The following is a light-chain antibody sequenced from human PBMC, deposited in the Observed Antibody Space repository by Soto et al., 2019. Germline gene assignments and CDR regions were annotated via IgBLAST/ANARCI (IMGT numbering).Light chain of an antibody. V-gene: IGKV3D-15*01. CDR2: GAT. J-gene: IGKJ4*01. CDR1: QTVRDN. CDR3: QQYNNWTLT. Sequence: EVVMTQSPATLSVSPGERATLSCRASQTVRDNLGWYQQKPGQPPRLLIYGATTRATGIPARFSGSGSGTEFNLTISRLQSEDFAVYYCQQYNNWTLTFGGGTKVDIK.